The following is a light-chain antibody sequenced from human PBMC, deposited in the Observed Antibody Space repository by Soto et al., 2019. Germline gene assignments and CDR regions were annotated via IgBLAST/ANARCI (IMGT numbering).Light chain of an antibody. Sequence: DIQMTQSPSSLSASEGDRVTITCQSSHDVSRNLNWFQQKPGEAPQLLIYDASNLERGVPSRFSGSGSGTDFTLTISNLQPEDVATYYSQQYNSMLSFGGGTEVEIK. CDR2: DAS. V-gene: IGKV1-33*01. CDR3: QQYNSMLS. CDR1: HDVSRN. J-gene: IGKJ4*01.